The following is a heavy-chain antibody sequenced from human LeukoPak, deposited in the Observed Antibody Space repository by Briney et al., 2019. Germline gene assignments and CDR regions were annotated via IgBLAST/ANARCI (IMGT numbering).Heavy chain of an antibody. J-gene: IGHJ4*02. CDR2: ISSSGSTI. CDR1: GFTLSDYY. V-gene: IGHV3-11*04. CDR3: ARDVAATGTYTDY. Sequence: TGGSLRLSCAASGFTLSDYYMSWLRQAPGKGLEWVSYISSSGSTIYYADSVKGRFTISRDNAKNSLYLQMNSLRTEDTAVYYCARDVAATGTYTDYWGQGTLVTVSS. D-gene: IGHD6-13*01.